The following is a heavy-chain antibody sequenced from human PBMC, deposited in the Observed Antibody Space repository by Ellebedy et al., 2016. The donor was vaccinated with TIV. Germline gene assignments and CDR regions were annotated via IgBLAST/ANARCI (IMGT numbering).Heavy chain of an antibody. CDR3: ARSPYTGYSDLGFDY. CDR2: IKEDGSEK. D-gene: IGHD2-2*02. V-gene: IGHV3-7*01. J-gene: IGHJ4*02. Sequence: GESLKISCAASGFIFSSFWMAWVRQAPGTGLEWVANIKEDGSEKYYVDSVKGRFTISRDNAKNSLYLQMNSLRADDTAVYYCARSPYTGYSDLGFDYWGQGSLVTVSS. CDR1: GFIFSSFW.